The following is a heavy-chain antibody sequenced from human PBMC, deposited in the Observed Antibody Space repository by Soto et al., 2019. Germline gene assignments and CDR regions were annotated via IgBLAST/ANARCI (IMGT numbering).Heavy chain of an antibody. CDR1: GYSFTNYR. J-gene: IGHJ6*02. CDR2: ISGYNGNT. CDR3: AREGQAPYYYYGMDV. Sequence: QVQLVQSGAEVKKPGASVTVSCKASGYSFTNYRFSWVRQAPGQGLEWMGWISGYNGNTKYAEKFQNRVTMTTDTSTNTAHMELRSLRSDDTAVYYCAREGQAPYYYYGMDVWGQGTAVTVSS. V-gene: IGHV1-18*01.